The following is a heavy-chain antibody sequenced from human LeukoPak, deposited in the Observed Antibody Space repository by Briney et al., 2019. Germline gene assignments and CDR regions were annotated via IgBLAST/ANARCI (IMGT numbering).Heavy chain of an antibody. V-gene: IGHV3-23*01. Sequence: GGSLRLSCTASGFTFSSYAMSWVRQAPGKGLKWVSSISESGDTPYYADSVKGRFTISRDNAKNSLYLQMNSLRAEDTAVYYCARANEFLEWLPSDYYYYYMDVWGKGTTVTVSS. J-gene: IGHJ6*03. CDR1: GFTFSSYA. CDR3: ARANEFLEWLPSDYYYYYMDV. D-gene: IGHD3-3*01. CDR2: ISESGDTP.